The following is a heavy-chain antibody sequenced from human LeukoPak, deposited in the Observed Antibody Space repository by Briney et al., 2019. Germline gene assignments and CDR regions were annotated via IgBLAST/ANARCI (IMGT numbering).Heavy chain of an antibody. J-gene: IGHJ4*02. CDR1: GYILTSSY. CDR3: ARVGGVAARQSFVY. CDR2: INTSGGGT. V-gene: IGHV1-46*01. D-gene: IGHD6-6*01. Sequence: ASVTVSCKASGYILTSSYMHWVRQAPGQGLEWMGIINTSGGGTSYAQKFQGRVTTTRDTSTRTVYMELSSLRSEDTGVYYCARVGGVAARQSFVYWGQGTLVTVSS.